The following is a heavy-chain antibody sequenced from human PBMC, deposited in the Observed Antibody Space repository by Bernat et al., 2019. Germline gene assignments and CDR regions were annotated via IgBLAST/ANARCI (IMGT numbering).Heavy chain of an antibody. CDR1: GFTFSDYY. CDR3: ARVVTPSFLEWSHAFDY. Sequence: VQLLESGGGLVQPGGSLRLSCAASGFTFSDYYMSWIRQAPGKGLEWVSYISSSGSTIYYADSVKGRFTISRDNAKNSLYLQMNSLRAEDTAVYYCARVVTPSFLEWSHAFDYWGQGTLVTVSS. CDR2: ISSSGSTI. J-gene: IGHJ4*02. D-gene: IGHD3-3*02. V-gene: IGHV3-11*01.